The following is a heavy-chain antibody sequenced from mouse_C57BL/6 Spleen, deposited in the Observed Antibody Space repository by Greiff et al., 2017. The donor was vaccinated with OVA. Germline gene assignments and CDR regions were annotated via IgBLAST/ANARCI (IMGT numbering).Heavy chain of an antibody. J-gene: IGHJ4*01. CDR1: GYAFTNYL. Sequence: QVHVKQSGAELVRPGTSVKVSCKASGYAFTNYLIEWVKQRPGQGLEWIGVINPGSGGTNYNEKFKGKATLTADKSSSTAYMQLSSLTSEDSAVYFCARRGRNYYAMDYWGQGTSVTVSS. V-gene: IGHV1-54*01. CDR3: ARRGRNYYAMDY. CDR2: INPGSGGT.